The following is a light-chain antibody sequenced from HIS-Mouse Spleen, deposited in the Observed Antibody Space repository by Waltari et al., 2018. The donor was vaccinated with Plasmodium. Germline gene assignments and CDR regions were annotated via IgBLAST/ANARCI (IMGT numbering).Light chain of an antibody. Sequence: QLVLTQSPSASASLGASVKLTCTLSSGHSSSAIAWHQQQPEKGPRSLMKLNSDGSHSKGAGIPDRFSGSSSGAERYLTISSLQSEDEADYYCQTWGTGMGVFGGGTKLTVL. CDR3: QTWGTGMGV. CDR1: SGHSSSA. CDR2: LNSDGSH. V-gene: IGLV4-69*01. J-gene: IGLJ2*01.